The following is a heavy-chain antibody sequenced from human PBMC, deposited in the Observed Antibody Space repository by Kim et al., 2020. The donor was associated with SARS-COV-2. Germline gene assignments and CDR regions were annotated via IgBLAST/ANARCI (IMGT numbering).Heavy chain of an antibody. CDR3: AQAGDDYGDHFAY. D-gene: IGHD4-17*01. Sequence: YTGSVQCRFTISRDNSQSTLSLQMSSLRAEDTTVYYCAQAGDDYGDHFAYWGQGTLVTFSS. J-gene: IGHJ4*02. V-gene: IGHV3-23*01.